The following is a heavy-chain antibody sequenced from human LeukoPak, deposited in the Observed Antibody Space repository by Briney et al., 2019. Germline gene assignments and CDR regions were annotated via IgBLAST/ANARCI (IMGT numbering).Heavy chain of an antibody. V-gene: IGHV4-38-2*02. CDR1: GYSISSGYY. CDR3: ARAGDILTGYYLFDY. D-gene: IGHD3-9*01. J-gene: IGHJ4*02. Sequence: SETLSLTCTVSGYSISSGYYWGWIRQPPGKGLEWIGSIYHSGSTYYNPSLKSRVTISVDTSKNQFSLKLSSVTAADTAVYYCARAGDILTGYYLFDYWGQGTLVTVSS. CDR2: IYHSGST.